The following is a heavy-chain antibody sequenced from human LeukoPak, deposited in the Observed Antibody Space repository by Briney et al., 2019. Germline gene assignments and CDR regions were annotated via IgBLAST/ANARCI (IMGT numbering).Heavy chain of an antibody. CDR3: ATFSGSYYTGAFDI. J-gene: IGHJ3*02. CDR1: GYTFTSYG. CDR2: ISAYNGNT. D-gene: IGHD1-26*01. Sequence: ASVKVSCKASGYTFTSYGISWVRQAPGQGLVWMGWISAYNGNTNYAQKLQGRVTMTTDTSTSTAYMELRSLRSDDTAVYYCATFSGSYYTGAFDIWGQGTMVTVSS. V-gene: IGHV1-18*01.